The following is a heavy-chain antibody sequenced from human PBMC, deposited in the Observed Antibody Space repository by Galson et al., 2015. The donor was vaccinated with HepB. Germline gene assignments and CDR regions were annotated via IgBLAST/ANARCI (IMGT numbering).Heavy chain of an antibody. Sequence: SLRLSCAASGFTFSSYAMSWVRQAPGKGLEWVSAISGSGGSTYYADSVKGRFTISRDNSKNTLYLQMNSLRAEDTAVYYCAKLGTKPGIAVAGTDYFDYWGQGTLVTVSS. V-gene: IGHV3-23*01. J-gene: IGHJ4*02. CDR3: AKLGTKPGIAVAGTDYFDY. CDR2: ISGSGGST. D-gene: IGHD6-19*01. CDR1: GFTFSSYA.